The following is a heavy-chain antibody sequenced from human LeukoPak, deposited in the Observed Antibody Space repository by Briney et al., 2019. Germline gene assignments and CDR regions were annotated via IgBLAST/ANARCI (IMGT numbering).Heavy chain of an antibody. CDR2: IYSSGST. CDR3: ASGTYYYDSTGFYYYYYGMDV. J-gene: IGHJ6*02. V-gene: IGHV4-59*08. D-gene: IGHD3-22*01. Sequence: SETLSLTCTVSGGSISSYYWSWIRQPPGKGLEWIGYIYSSGSTNYNPSLKSRVTISVDTSKNQLSLKLSSVTAADTAVYYCASGTYYYDSTGFYYYYYGMDVWGQGTTVTVSS. CDR1: GGSISSYY.